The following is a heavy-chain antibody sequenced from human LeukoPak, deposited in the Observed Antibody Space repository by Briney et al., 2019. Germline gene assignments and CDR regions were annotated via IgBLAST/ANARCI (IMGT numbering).Heavy chain of an antibody. V-gene: IGHV4-4*09. CDR2: IYTSGST. Sequence: SETLSLTCTVSGGSISSYYWSWIRQPPGKGLEWIGYIYTSGSTNNNPSLRSRVTISVDTSKNQFSLKLSSVTAADTAVYYCARSVSHYYYMDVWGKGTAVTVSS. CDR1: GGSISSYY. CDR3: ARSVSHYYYMDV. J-gene: IGHJ6*03. D-gene: IGHD4-11*01.